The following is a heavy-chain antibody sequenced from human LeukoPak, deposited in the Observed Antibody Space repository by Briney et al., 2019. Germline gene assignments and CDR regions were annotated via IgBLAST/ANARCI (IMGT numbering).Heavy chain of an antibody. D-gene: IGHD6-19*01. J-gene: IGHJ6*03. V-gene: IGHV4-4*07. CDR3: ARDIIAVAGSSMDV. CDR2: IYTSGST. Sequence: SETLSLTCTVSGGSISSYYWSWIRQPPGKGLEWIGRIYTSGSTNYNPSLKSRVTMSVDTSKNQFSLKLSSVTAADTAVYYCARDIIAVAGSSMDVWGKGTTVTVSS. CDR1: GGSISSYY.